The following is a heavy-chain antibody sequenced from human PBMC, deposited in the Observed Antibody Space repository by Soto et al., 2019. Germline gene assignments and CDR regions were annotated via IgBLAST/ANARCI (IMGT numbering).Heavy chain of an antibody. Sequence: ASVKVSCKVSGYTLTELSMHWVRQAPGKGLEWMGGFDPEDGETIYAQKFQGRVTMTEDTSTDTAYMELSSLRSEDTAVYYCATVLEYSSSPDGYYYGMDVWGQGTTLTVSS. D-gene: IGHD6-6*01. CDR3: ATVLEYSSSPDGYYYGMDV. V-gene: IGHV1-24*01. J-gene: IGHJ6*02. CDR2: FDPEDGET. CDR1: GYTLTELS.